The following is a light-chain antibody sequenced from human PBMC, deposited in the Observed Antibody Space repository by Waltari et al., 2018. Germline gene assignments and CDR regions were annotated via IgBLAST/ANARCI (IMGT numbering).Light chain of an antibody. V-gene: IGLV2-11*01. J-gene: IGLJ2*01. CDR2: DVN. Sequence: QSAPTQPRSVSGSPGQSVSISCTGSNSDVGGYNYVSWYQQYPGRAPKMLIYDVNKRSSGVPARFSGSKVGNTASLTISGLLPEDEAYYYCCSFVGSYTSVFGGGTKVTVL. CDR1: NSDVGGYNY. CDR3: CSFVGSYTSV.